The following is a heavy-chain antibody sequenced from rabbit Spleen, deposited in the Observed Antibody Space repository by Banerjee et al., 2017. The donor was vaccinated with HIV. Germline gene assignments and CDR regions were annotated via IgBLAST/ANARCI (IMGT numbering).Heavy chain of an antibody. Sequence: QSLEESGGDLVKPGASLTLTCTASGVSFSSSSYMCWVRQAPGKGLEWIACINIVTGKSVYASWAKGRFTMSRTSSTTVTLQLNSLTAADTATYFCVREVAAKFNLWGPGTLVTVS. D-gene: IGHD4-1*01. V-gene: IGHV1S40*01. CDR2: INIVTGKS. CDR3: VREVAAKFNL. J-gene: IGHJ4*01. CDR1: GVSFSSSSY.